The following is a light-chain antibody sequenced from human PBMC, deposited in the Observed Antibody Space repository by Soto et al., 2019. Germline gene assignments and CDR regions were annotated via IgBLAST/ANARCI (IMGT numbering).Light chain of an antibody. CDR2: RND. J-gene: IGLJ2*01. Sequence: QSVLTQAPSASGTPGQRVTISCSGSSSNVGINTVNWYQQLPGTAPKLLIYRNDQRPSGVPDRFSGSKSGTSASLAISGLQSEDEADYYCAVWDDNVNALFGGGTKLTVL. CDR1: SSNVGINT. CDR3: AVWDDNVNAL. V-gene: IGLV1-44*01.